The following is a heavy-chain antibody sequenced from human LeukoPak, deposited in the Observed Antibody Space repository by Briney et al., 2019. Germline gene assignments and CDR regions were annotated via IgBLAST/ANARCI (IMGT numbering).Heavy chain of an antibody. D-gene: IGHD3-10*01. CDR2: ISYDGSNK. Sequence: GGSLRLSCAASGFTFSSYAMHWVRQAPGKGLEWVAVISYDGSNKYYADSVKGRFTISRDNSKNTLYLQMNSLRAEDTAVYYCAKTEYYYRSGSLDYWGQGTLVTVSS. CDR3: AKTEYYYRSGSLDY. V-gene: IGHV3-30-3*02. CDR1: GFTFSSYA. J-gene: IGHJ4*02.